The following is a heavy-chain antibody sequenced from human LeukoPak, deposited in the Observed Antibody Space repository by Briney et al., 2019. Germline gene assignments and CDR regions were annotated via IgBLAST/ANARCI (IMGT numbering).Heavy chain of an antibody. CDR3: AKDRGMATISPYYFDY. D-gene: IGHD5-24*01. V-gene: IGHV3-30*02. CDR1: GFTFSSYG. J-gene: IGHJ4*02. Sequence: GGSLRLSCAASGFTFSSYGMHWVRQAPGKGLEWVAFIRYDGSNKYYADSVKGRFTISRGNSKNTLYLQMNSLRAEDTAVYYCAKDRGMATISPYYFDYWGQGTLVTVSS. CDR2: IRYDGSNK.